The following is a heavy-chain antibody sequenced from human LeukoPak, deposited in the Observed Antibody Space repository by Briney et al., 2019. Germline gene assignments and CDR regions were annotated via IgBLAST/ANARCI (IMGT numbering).Heavy chain of an antibody. Sequence: PGRSLRLSCAASGFTFSSYGMHWVRQSPGKGLEWVAVIAYDGGIKYYADAVKGRFTISKDDSKNTLYLQMNSLRPDDTAVYYCARALEIDSITYYYRYFQHWGQGTLVTVSS. CDR2: IAYDGGIK. CDR3: ARALEIDSITYYYRYFQH. D-gene: IGHD3-22*01. J-gene: IGHJ1*01. V-gene: IGHV3-30*03. CDR1: GFTFSSYG.